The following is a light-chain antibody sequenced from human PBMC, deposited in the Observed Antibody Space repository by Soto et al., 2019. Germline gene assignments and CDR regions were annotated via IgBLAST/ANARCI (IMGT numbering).Light chain of an antibody. CDR2: GAS. CDR1: QRVYSN. J-gene: IGKJ5*01. V-gene: IGKV3-15*01. CDR3: QQYTNWPPNT. Sequence: EILLPQSPDNLSVSQGETPTLSCRASQRVYSNLAWYQQRPGQAPRLLIYGASTRATGVPARFSGRGSGTEFTLTISSLQSEDFAVYYCQQYTNWPPNTFGQGTRLEIK.